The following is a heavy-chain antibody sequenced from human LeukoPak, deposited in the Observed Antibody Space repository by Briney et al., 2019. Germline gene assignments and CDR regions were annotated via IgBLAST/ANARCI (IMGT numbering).Heavy chain of an antibody. CDR3: ARVRHEGYSDYDSRENWFDP. Sequence: GGSLRLSCAASGFTVSSDYMSWVRQAPGKGLEWVALIYSDGSTHYADSVKGRFTISRDNSKNTLDLQMNSLRAEDTAVYYCARVRHEGYSDYDSRENWFDPWGQGTLVTVSS. CDR1: GFTVSSDY. V-gene: IGHV3-53*01. D-gene: IGHD5-12*01. J-gene: IGHJ5*02. CDR2: IYSDGST.